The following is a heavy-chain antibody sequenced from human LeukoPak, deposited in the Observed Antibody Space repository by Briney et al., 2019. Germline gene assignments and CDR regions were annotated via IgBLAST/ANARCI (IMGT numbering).Heavy chain of an antibody. CDR1: GFTFSSYW. Sequence: GGSLRLSCAASGFTFSSYWMSWVRQAPGKGLEWVANIKQDGSEKYYVDSVKGRFTISRDNAKNSLYLQMNSLRAEDTAVYYCARARGWSDYYYYGMDVRGQGTTVTVSS. J-gene: IGHJ6*02. D-gene: IGHD2-15*01. CDR2: IKQDGSEK. V-gene: IGHV3-7*04. CDR3: ARARGWSDYYYYGMDV.